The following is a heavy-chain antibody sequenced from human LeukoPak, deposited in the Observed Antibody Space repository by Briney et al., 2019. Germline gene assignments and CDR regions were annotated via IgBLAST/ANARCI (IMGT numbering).Heavy chain of an antibody. J-gene: IGHJ5*02. CDR3: ARGIIVGATWGENYNCFDP. V-gene: IGHV4-59*01. CDR1: GFTFSTYA. CDR2: MYYSGST. D-gene: IGHD1-26*01. Sequence: GSLRLSCAASGFTFSTYAMSWIRQPPGKGLEWIGYMYYSGSTNYNPSLKSRVTISVDTSKNQFSLKLSSVTAADTAVYYCARGIIVGATWGENYNCFDPWGQGTLVTVSS.